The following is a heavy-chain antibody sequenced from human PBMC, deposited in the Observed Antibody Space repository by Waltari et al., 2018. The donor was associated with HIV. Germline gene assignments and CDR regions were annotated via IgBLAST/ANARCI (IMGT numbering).Heavy chain of an antibody. J-gene: IGHJ2*01. Sequence: QLQLQESGPGLVKPSETLSLTCTVSGGSISSSSYYWGWIRQPPGKGLEWIGSIYYSGSTYYNPSLKSRVTISVDTSKNQFSLKLSSVTAADTAVYYCARGSSSGRMRYFDLWGRGTLVTVSS. D-gene: IGHD3-22*01. CDR2: IYYSGST. V-gene: IGHV4-39*01. CDR1: GGSISSSSYY. CDR3: ARGSSSGRMRYFDL.